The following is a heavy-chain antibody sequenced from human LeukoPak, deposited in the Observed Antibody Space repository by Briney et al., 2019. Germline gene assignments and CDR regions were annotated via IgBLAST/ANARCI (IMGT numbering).Heavy chain of an antibody. CDR1: GYTFTSYG. Sequence: ASVKVSCKASGYTFTSYGISWVRQAPGQGLEWRGWISAYNGNTNYAQKLQGRATMTTDTSTSTAYMELRSLRSDDTAVYYCARDVPYDILTGYYMSGNAFDIWGQGTMVTVSS. D-gene: IGHD3-9*01. CDR2: ISAYNGNT. V-gene: IGHV1-18*01. J-gene: IGHJ3*02. CDR3: ARDVPYDILTGYYMSGNAFDI.